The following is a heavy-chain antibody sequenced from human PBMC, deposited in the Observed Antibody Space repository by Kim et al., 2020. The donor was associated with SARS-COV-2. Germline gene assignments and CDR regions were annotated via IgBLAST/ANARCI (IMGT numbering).Heavy chain of an antibody. Sequence: GGSLRLSCVASGFTFSNYAMSWVRQAPGKGLEWVSAISGSGISTYFADSVKSRFTISRDNSKHTVYVQMNSLRADDTAVYYCVKGGLRGRFDSWGQGTLV. CDR3: VKGGLRGRFDS. CDR2: ISGSGIST. D-gene: IGHD5-12*01. CDR1: GFTFSNYA. V-gene: IGHV3-23*01. J-gene: IGHJ4*02.